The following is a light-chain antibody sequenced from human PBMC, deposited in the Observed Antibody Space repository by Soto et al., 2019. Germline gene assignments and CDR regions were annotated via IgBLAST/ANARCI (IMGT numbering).Light chain of an antibody. V-gene: IGLV1-44*01. CDR2: SNN. CDR1: SSNIGSNT. CDR3: AAWYDSLNWV. J-gene: IGLJ3*02. Sequence: QSVLTQPPSASGTPGQRVTISCSGSSSNIGSNTVNWYQQLPGTAPKLLIYSNNQRPSGVPDRFSGSKSGTSASLAISGLKSEDEADYYCAAWYDSLNWVFGGGTKLTVL.